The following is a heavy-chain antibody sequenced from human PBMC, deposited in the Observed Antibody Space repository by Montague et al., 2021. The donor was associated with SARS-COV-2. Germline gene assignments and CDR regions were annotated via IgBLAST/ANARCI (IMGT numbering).Heavy chain of an antibody. J-gene: IGHJ3*02. V-gene: IGHV4-31*03. CDR1: GGPISSGGYY. CDR3: ARDSGYYDSSGYSYDAFDI. D-gene: IGHD3-22*01. Sequence: TLSLTCTVSGGPISSGGYYWSWIRQHPGKGLEWIGYIYHTGSTHYXPSLKSRVTISKETSKNHFSLNLSSVTAADSAVYYCARDSGYYDSSGYSYDAFDIWGQGTKVTVSS. CDR2: IYHTGST.